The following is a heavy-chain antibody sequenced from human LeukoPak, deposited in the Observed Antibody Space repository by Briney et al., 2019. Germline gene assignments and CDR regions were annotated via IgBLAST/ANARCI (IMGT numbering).Heavy chain of an antibody. V-gene: IGHV3-30*02. CDR2: MRYDGNNK. D-gene: IGHD4-17*01. J-gene: IGHJ3*02. Sequence: PGGSLRLSCAASGFTFSSYGMDWVRQAPGEGLEWVAFMRYDGNNKDYADSVKGRFTISRDNSKNTLYLQMNSLRVEDTAVYYCAKGYGDLVAFDIWGQGTMVTVSS. CDR1: GFTFSSYG. CDR3: AKGYGDLVAFDI.